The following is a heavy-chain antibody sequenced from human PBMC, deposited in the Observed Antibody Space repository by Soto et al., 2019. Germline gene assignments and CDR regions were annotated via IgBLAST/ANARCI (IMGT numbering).Heavy chain of an antibody. D-gene: IGHD1-26*01. V-gene: IGHV3-30-3*01. CDR2: ISYDGSNK. Sequence: GGSLRLSCAASGFTFSSYAMHWVRQAPGKGLEWVAVISYDGSNKYYADSVKGRFTISRDNSKNTLYLQMNSLRAEDTAVYYCARDGRSGSYFYFDYWGQGTLVTVS. CDR3: ARDGRSGSYFYFDY. J-gene: IGHJ4*02. CDR1: GFTFSSYA.